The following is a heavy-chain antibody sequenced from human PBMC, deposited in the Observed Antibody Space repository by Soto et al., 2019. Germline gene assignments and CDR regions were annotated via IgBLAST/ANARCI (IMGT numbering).Heavy chain of an antibody. CDR2: IYYSGST. V-gene: IGHV4-30-4*01. D-gene: IGHD6-19*01. Sequence: SETLSLTCTVSGGSISSGYYYWSWLRQPPGKGLEWIGYIYYSGSTYYNPSLKSRVTISVDTSKNQFSLKLSSVTAADTAVYYCARRPLIAVAGNFDYWGQGTLVTVSS. CDR3: ARRPLIAVAGNFDY. J-gene: IGHJ4*02. CDR1: GGSISSGYYY.